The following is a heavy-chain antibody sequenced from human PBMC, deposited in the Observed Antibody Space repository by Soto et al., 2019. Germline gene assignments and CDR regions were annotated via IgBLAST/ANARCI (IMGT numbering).Heavy chain of an antibody. CDR1: GFSFSSFA. J-gene: IGHJ6*02. D-gene: IGHD2-8*01. CDR3: AKTRGAMIYAISVYGMDV. V-gene: IGHV3-23*01. CDR2: ISGSADST. Sequence: VQLLESGGGFIHPGGSLRLSCAASGFSFSSFAMNWVRQAPGKGLEGASTISGSADSTFYADSVNGRFTISRDKSKSTLYLQINSLRAEDTAVYYCAKTRGAMIYAISVYGMDVWGQGTTATVSS.